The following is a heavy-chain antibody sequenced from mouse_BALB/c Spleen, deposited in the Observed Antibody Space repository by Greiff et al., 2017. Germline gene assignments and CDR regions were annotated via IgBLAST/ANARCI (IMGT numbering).Heavy chain of an antibody. CDR3: ARAPYDHDPDWYFDV. V-gene: IGHV2-9*02. Sequence: QVQLKQSGPGLVAPSQSLSITCTVSGFSLTSYGVHWVRQPPGKGLEWLGVIWAGGSTNYNSALMSRLSISKDNSKSQVFLKMNSLQTDDTAMYYCARAPYDHDPDWYFDVWGAGTTVTVSS. CDR2: IWAGGST. CDR1: GFSLTSYG. D-gene: IGHD2-4*01. J-gene: IGHJ1*01.